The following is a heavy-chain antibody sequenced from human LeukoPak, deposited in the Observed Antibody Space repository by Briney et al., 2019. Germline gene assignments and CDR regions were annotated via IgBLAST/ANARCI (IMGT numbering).Heavy chain of an antibody. D-gene: IGHD3-9*01. V-gene: IGHV3-23*01. CDR1: GITLSNYG. CDR3: AKESQTYYDIMTGYPNYYFDY. CDR2: ISGSGANT. J-gene: IGHJ4*02. Sequence: GGSLRLSCGVSGITLSNYGMSWVRQAPGKGLEWVSAISGSGANTYYVDSVKGRFTISRDNSKNTLYLEMSSLRSDDTAVYYCAKESQTYYDIMTGYPNYYFDYWGQGTLVTVSS.